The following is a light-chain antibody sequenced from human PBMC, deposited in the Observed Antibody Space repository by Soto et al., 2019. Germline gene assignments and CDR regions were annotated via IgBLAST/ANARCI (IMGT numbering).Light chain of an antibody. CDR1: SSDVGGYNY. V-gene: IGLV2-14*03. CDR3: GSYTTTTTLGV. J-gene: IGLJ1*01. CDR2: DVS. Sequence: QSALTQPASVSGSPGQSITISCTGTSSDVGGYNYVSWYQQHPGKAPKLMIYDVSNRPSGVSDRFSGSKSGNTASLSISGLQAEDEADYYCGSYTTTTTLGVSGTGTKLTVL.